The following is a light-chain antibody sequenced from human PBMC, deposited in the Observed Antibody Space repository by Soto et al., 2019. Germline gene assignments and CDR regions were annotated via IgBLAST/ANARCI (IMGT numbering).Light chain of an antibody. V-gene: IGKV3-20*01. CDR2: GAS. J-gene: IGKJ3*01. CDR1: QSVSSSF. Sequence: EIVLTQSPGTLSLSPGERATLSCRASQSVSSSFLAWYQQKPGQAPRLLIYGASNRATGIPDRFSGCGSGTDFTLTISRLEPEDFAVYYCQQYGSSPPITFGPGTKVDIK. CDR3: QQYGSSPPIT.